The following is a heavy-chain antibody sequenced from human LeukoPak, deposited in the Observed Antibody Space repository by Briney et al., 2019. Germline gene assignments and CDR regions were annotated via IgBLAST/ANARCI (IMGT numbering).Heavy chain of an antibody. D-gene: IGHD6-19*01. CDR1: GGSISSYY. CDR2: IYYSGST. J-gene: IGHJ4*02. V-gene: IGHV4-59*01. Sequence: PSETLSLTCTVSGGSISSYYWSWIRQTPGKGLEWIGYIYYSGSTNYNPSLKSRVTISVDTSKNQFSLKLSSVTAADTAVYYCAGAIAVAGPFDYWGQGTLVTVSS. CDR3: AGAIAVAGPFDY.